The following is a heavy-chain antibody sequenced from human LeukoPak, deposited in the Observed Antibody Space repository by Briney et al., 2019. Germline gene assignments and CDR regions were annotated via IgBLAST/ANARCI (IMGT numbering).Heavy chain of an antibody. CDR2: INHSGST. D-gene: IGHD3-9*01. CDR1: GGSFSGYY. J-gene: IGHJ6*04. V-gene: IGHV4-34*01. Sequence: SETLSLTCAVYGGSFSGYYWTWIRQPPGKGLEWIGEINHSGSTNYNPSLKSRVTISVDTSKNQFSLKLSSVTAADTAVYYCASGGSHYDILTDYYYYYGMDVWGKGTTVTVSS. CDR3: ASGGSHYDILTDYYYYYGMDV.